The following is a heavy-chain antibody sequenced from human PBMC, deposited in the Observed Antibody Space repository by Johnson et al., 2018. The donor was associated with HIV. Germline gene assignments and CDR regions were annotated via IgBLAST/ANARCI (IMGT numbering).Heavy chain of an antibody. D-gene: IGHD1-1*01. J-gene: IGHJ3*02. Sequence: MLLVESGGGVVRPGGSLRLSCAASGFTVSSNYMSWVRQAPGKGLEWVAVTSNDGSNKYYADSVKGRFTIYRDNFKNTLYLQMNGLRPEDTAVYYCAKEDPWRRAFDIWGRGTMVTVSS. CDR1: GFTVSSNY. CDR2: TSNDGSNK. CDR3: AKEDPWRRAFDI. V-gene: IGHV3-30*18.